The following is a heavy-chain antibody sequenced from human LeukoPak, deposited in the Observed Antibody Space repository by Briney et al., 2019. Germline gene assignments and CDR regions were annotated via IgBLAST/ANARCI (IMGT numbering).Heavy chain of an antibody. CDR1: GGTFSSYA. D-gene: IGHD6-13*01. V-gene: IGHV1-69*04. J-gene: IGHJ6*02. CDR3: ASDAEQQLGFNYYYYYGMDV. Sequence: SVKVSCKASGGTFSSYAISWVRQAPGQGLEWMGRIIPILGIANYAQKFQGRATITADKSTSTAYMELSSLRSEDTAVYYCASDAEQQLGFNYYYYYGMDVWGQGTTVTVSS. CDR2: IIPILGIA.